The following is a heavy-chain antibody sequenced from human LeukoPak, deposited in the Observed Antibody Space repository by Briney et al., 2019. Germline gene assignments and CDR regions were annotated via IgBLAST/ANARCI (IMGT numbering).Heavy chain of an antibody. V-gene: IGHV1-18*01. CDR2: ISAYNGNT. Sequence: ASVKVSCKASGYTFTNYGINWARQAPGQGLEWMGWISAYNGNTNYAQNFQGRVTMTTDTSTSTAYMELRSLRSDDTAVYYCSRDLSRATGTTDSYFDCWGQGTLVTVSS. J-gene: IGHJ4*02. D-gene: IGHD1-1*01. CDR1: GYTFTNYG. CDR3: SRDLSRATGTTDSYFDC.